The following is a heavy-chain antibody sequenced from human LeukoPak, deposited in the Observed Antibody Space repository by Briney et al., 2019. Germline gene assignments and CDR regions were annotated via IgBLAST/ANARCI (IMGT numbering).Heavy chain of an antibody. Sequence: SETLSLTCTVSGGSISSGGYYWSWVRQHPEKGLEWIGYIYYSGSTYYNPSLKSRVTISVDTSKNQLSLKLSSVTAADTAVYYCARRVKTSLYYFDYWGQGTLVTVSS. CDR2: IYYSGST. V-gene: IGHV4-31*03. D-gene: IGHD3-16*01. CDR3: ARRVKTSLYYFDY. CDR1: GGSISSGGYY. J-gene: IGHJ4*02.